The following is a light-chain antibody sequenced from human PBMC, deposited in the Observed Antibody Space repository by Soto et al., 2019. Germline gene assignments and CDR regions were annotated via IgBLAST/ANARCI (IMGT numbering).Light chain of an antibody. CDR2: GAS. V-gene: IGKV3-15*01. CDR3: QHCNNWPHT. J-gene: IGKJ2*01. Sequence: ERVMTQSPATLSVSPGERATLSCWASESVSSHLAWYQQKPGLAPRLLIFGASTRATGVPARFIGSGSGTEFTLTISSLQSEDFAIYYCQHCNNWPHTFGQGTKLEIK. CDR1: ESVSSH.